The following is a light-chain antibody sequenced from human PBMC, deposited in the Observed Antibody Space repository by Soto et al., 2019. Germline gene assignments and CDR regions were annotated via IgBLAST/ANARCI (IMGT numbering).Light chain of an antibody. J-gene: IGKJ4*01. CDR2: AAS. CDR1: QGINSY. CDR3: QHLNAFPLT. Sequence: DIQLTQSPSFLSASVGDRVTITCRASQGINSYLAWYQQTPGKAPKLLIYAASTLQSGVPSRFSGSGSGTEFTLTISSLQPEDFAIYYCQHLNAFPLTFGGGTEVEIK. V-gene: IGKV1-9*01.